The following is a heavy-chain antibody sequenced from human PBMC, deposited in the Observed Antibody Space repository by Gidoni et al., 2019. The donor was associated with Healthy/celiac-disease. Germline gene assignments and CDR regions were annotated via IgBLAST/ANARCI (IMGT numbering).Heavy chain of an antibody. Sequence: EVQLVESGGGVVRPGGSLRLSCAASGFTFDDYGMSWVRQAPGKGLEWVSGINWNGGSTGYADSVKGRFTSSRDNAKNSLYLQMNSLRAEDTALYHCAREIVYSYGRNWFDPWGQGTLVTVSS. CDR2: INWNGGST. CDR1: GFTFDDYG. V-gene: IGHV3-20*01. D-gene: IGHD5-18*01. CDR3: AREIVYSYGRNWFDP. J-gene: IGHJ5*02.